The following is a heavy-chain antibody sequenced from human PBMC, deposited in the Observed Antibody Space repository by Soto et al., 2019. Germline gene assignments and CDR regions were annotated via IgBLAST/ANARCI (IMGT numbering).Heavy chain of an antibody. D-gene: IGHD2-2*01. CDR1: GVTFSSFA. Sequence: EVQLVESGGGLVQPGGSLRLSCVVSGVTFSSFAMNWVRQAPEKGLEWVGYISSSGSTIYADSVKGRFAIFRDNAKNSLYLQINNLRAEDTAVYYCAKGGYCDSTTCYRLNAFDAWGQGTMVTVSS. J-gene: IGHJ3*01. CDR2: ISSSGSTI. CDR3: AKGGYCDSTTCYRLNAFDA. V-gene: IGHV3-48*03.